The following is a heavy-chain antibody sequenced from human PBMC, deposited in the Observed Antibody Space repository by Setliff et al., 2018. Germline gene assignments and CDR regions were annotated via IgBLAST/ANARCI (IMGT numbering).Heavy chain of an antibody. V-gene: IGHV4-38-2*01. J-gene: IGHJ6*02. Sequence: PSETLSLTCGVSGYSISSGHFWGWIRQPPGKGLEWLGNIFHSGGTNYNPALKSRVTISVDTSTNQFSLKLRSVTAADTAVYYCARLSWNGLRYYGLDVWGQGTTVTVSS. CDR1: GYSISSGHF. CDR3: ARLSWNGLRYYGLDV. D-gene: IGHD3-3*01. CDR2: IFHSGGT.